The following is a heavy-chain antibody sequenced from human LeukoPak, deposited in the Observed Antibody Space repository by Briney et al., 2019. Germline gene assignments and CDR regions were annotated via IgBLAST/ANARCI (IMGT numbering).Heavy chain of an antibody. J-gene: IGHJ3*02. Sequence: ASVKVSCKASGYTFTSYGLRWVRQAPGQGLEWMGWISAYNGNTNYAQKLQGRVTMTTDTSTSTAYMELRSLRSDDTAVYYCARVGVYDSSGYYSSDAFDIWAKGQWSPSLQ. D-gene: IGHD3-22*01. CDR2: ISAYNGNT. V-gene: IGHV1-18*01. CDR3: ARVGVYDSSGYYSSDAFDI. CDR1: GYTFTSYG.